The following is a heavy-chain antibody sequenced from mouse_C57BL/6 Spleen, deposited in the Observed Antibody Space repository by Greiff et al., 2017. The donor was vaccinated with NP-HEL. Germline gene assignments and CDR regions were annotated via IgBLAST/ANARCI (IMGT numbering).Heavy chain of an antibody. CDR1: GFTFSSYT. D-gene: IGHD1-1*01. CDR3: ARHYYGSSYSFAY. Sequence: EVQLVESGGGLVKPGGSLKLSCAASGFTFSSYTMSWVRQTPEKRLEWVATISGGGGNTYYPDSVKGRFTISRDNAKNTLYLQMSSLRSEDTALYYCARHYYGSSYSFAYWGQGTLVTVSA. V-gene: IGHV5-9*01. CDR2: ISGGGGNT. J-gene: IGHJ3*01.